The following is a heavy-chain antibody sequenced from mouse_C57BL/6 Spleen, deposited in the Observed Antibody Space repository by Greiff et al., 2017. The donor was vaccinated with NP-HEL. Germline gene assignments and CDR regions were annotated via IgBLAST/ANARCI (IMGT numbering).Heavy chain of an antibody. Sequence: QVQLQQSGPELVKPGASVKISCKASGYAFSSSWMNWVKQRPGKGLEWIGRIYPGDGDTNYNGKFKGKATLTADKSSSTAYMQLSSLTSEDSAVYFCARGIYYVYDENDWGQGTTLTVSS. J-gene: IGHJ2*01. V-gene: IGHV1-82*01. CDR3: ARGIYYVYDEND. CDR2: IYPGDGDT. CDR1: GYAFSSSW. D-gene: IGHD2-2*01.